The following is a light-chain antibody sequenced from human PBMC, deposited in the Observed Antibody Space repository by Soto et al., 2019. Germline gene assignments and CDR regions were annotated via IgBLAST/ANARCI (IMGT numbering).Light chain of an antibody. Sequence: SYELTQPPSVSVSPGQTASITCSGDKLGDKYACWYQQKPGQSPVVVIYQDSKRPSGIPERFSGSSSGNTATLTISGTQAMDEADYYCQAWDSRTVVFGGGTKLTVL. CDR2: QDS. CDR1: KLGDKY. V-gene: IGLV3-1*01. J-gene: IGLJ2*01. CDR3: QAWDSRTVV.